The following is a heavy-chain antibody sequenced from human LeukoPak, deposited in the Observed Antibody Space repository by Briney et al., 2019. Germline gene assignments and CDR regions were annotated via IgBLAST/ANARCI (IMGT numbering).Heavy chain of an antibody. CDR1: GFTFSSYA. J-gene: IGHJ4*02. V-gene: IGHV3-23*01. Sequence: PGGSLRLSCAASGFTFSSYAMSWVRQAPGKGLEWVSAISGSGGSTYYADSVKGRFTISRDNSKNTLYLQMNSLRAEDTAVYYCAKDQYRYCSSTSCYVFDYWGQGTLVTVSS. D-gene: IGHD2-2*01. CDR2: ISGSGGST. CDR3: AKDQYRYCSSTSCYVFDY.